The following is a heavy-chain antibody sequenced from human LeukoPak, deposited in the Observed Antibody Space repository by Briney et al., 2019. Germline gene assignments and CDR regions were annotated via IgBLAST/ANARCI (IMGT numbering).Heavy chain of an antibody. J-gene: IGHJ4*02. V-gene: IGHV3-66*01. D-gene: IGHD6-19*01. Sequence: PGGSLRLSCAASGFTFRSYGMYWVRQAPGKGLEWVSVIYSGGNTYYADSVKGRFTISRDNSKNTLSLQMNSLRAEDTAVYYCAREASSSGWRYLDYWGQGTLVTVSS. CDR2: IYSGGNT. CDR3: AREASSSGWRYLDY. CDR1: GFTFRSYG.